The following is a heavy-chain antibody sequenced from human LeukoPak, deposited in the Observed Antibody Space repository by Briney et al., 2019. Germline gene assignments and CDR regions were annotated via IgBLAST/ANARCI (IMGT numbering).Heavy chain of an antibody. CDR2: IDPNSGGT. CDR1: GYTFTGYY. CDR3: ARGGITGTTYFDY. Sequence: ASVKVSCKASGYTFTGYYMHWVRQAPGQGLEWMGWIDPNSGGTNYAQKFQGRVTMTRDTSISTPYMELSSLRSDDTAVYYCARGGITGTTYFDYWGQGTLVTVSS. J-gene: IGHJ4*02. V-gene: IGHV1-2*02. D-gene: IGHD1-7*01.